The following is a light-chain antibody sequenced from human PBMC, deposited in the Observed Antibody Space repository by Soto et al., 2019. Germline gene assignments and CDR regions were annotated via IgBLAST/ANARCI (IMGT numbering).Light chain of an antibody. CDR3: MHNIEAWT. CDR2: EVS. CDR1: QSLVNSGGRTR. V-gene: IGKV2D-29*01. J-gene: IGKJ1*01. Sequence: IVMTQTPLSLSVTPGQPTSISCKSSQSLVNSGGRTRLNWYLQKPGQPPRLLIYEVSSRLSAVPDRFSGSGAGTDFTLKISRVEAEDVGVYYCMHNIEAWTFGQGTKVDIK.